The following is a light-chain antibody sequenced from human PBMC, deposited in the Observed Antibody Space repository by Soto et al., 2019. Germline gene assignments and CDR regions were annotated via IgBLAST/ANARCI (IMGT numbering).Light chain of an antibody. CDR3: QRSFSTPLT. CDR2: AAS. J-gene: IGKJ4*01. V-gene: IGKV1-39*01. Sequence: DIQMIQSTSSLSASVGDRVTITCRASQSISSYLHWYQQKPGKAPKLLIYAASSLQSGVPSRFSGSGSGTDFTLTISSLQPEDFATYYCQRSFSTPLTFGGGTKVEIK. CDR1: QSISSY.